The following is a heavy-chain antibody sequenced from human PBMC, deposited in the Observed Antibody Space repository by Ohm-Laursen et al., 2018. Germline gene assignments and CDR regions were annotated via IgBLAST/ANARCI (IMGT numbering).Heavy chain of an antibody. CDR2: THYSSKWVY. V-gene: IGHV6-1*01. D-gene: IGHD1-1*01. Sequence: SQTLSLTCAISGDSVSSDSGAWNWIRQSPSRGLEWLGRTHYSSKWVYDYAVSVKSRITITPDTSKNQFSLHLNSVTPEDSAVYYCSRGQRNYYAMDVWGQGTTVTVSS. CDR3: SRGQRNYYAMDV. J-gene: IGHJ6*02. CDR1: GDSVSSDSGA.